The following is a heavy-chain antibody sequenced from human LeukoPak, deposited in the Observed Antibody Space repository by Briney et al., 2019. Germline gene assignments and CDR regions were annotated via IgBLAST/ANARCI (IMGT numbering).Heavy chain of an antibody. V-gene: IGHV3-7*01. Sequence: GGSLRLSCAASGFTFSSYWMSWVRQAPGKGLEWVANIKQDGSEKYHVDSVKGRFTISRDNAKNSLYLQMNSLRAEDTAVYYCARDSVGASIPLNWFDPWGQGTLVTVSS. CDR1: GFTFSSYW. CDR2: IKQDGSEK. J-gene: IGHJ5*02. CDR3: ARDSVGASIPLNWFDP. D-gene: IGHD1-26*01.